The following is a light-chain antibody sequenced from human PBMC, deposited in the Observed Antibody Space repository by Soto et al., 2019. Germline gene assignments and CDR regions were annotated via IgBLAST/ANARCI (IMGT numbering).Light chain of an antibody. CDR2: EVS. CDR1: SSDVGDYNY. CDR3: SSYTSSNTWV. Sequence: QSVLTQPASVSGSPGQSITISCTGTSSDVGDYNYVSWYQQHPGKAPKLMIYEVSNRPSGVSNRFSGSKSGNTAFLTISGLQAEYEADYYCSSYTSSNTWVFGGGTKLTVL. J-gene: IGLJ3*02. V-gene: IGLV2-14*01.